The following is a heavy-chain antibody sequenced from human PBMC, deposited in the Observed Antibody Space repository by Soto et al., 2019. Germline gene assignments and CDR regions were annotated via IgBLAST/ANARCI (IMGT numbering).Heavy chain of an antibody. CDR2: FSGSGGSA. J-gene: IGHJ4*02. CDR3: AKEVGLPFFAY. CDR1: GFTFSNYA. Sequence: RGSLRLSCAASGFTFSNYAMSWVRQAPGKGLEWVSGFSGSGGSAYYADSVKGRFAISRDNSKNTLYLQMNSLRAEDTAIYYCAKEVGLPFFAYWGQGSLVTVSS. V-gene: IGHV3-23*01.